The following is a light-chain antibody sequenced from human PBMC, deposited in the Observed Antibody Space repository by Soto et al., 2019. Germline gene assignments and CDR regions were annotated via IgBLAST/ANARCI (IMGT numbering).Light chain of an antibody. CDR1: QSVSSSY. CDR2: GAS. Sequence: EIVLTQSPGTLSLSPGGRATLSCRASQSVSSSYLAWYQQKPGQAPRLLIYGASSRATGTPDRFSGSGSGTDFTLIISRLEPEDFAVYYCQQYGSSPSFGGGTKVEIK. J-gene: IGKJ4*01. V-gene: IGKV3-20*01. CDR3: QQYGSSPS.